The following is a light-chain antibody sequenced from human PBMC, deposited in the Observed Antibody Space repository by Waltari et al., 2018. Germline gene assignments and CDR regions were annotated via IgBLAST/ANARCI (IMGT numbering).Light chain of an antibody. J-gene: IGKJ1*01. CDR1: QNIRGAS. V-gene: IGKV3-20*01. Sequence: EVVLTQSPGTLSFSPGERATLSCRASQNIRGASLAWYQQRPGQAPRLLIYVSFIRATGIPDRFSGSGSGADFTLTISSLAPEDSAVYFCHQYDTSPQTFGQGTKVSIK. CDR3: HQYDTSPQT. CDR2: VSF.